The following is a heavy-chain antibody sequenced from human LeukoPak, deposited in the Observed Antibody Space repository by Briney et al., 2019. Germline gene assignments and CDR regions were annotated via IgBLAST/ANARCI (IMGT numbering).Heavy chain of an antibody. CDR1: GASISSYY. V-gene: IGHV4-59*01. CDR2: ITFTGNT. D-gene: IGHD1-1*01. J-gene: IGHJ4*02. CDR3: AREGGAPGHTNEFDY. Sequence: SETLSLTCTASGASISSYYWSWIRQTPGKGLEWIGHITFTGNTNYNPSLESRVTISLGASNNKISIDLMDGTAADTAVDYCAREGGAPGHTNEFDYWGQGILGTVSS.